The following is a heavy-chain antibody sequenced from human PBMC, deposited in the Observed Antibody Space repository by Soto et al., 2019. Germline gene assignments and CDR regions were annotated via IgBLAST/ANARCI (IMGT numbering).Heavy chain of an antibody. Sequence: ASVKVSCKASGYTFSSYYMQWVRQAPGQGLEWMGMINPSGGTTTYAQKFQGRVTMTSDTSTSTVYMELSSLTSEDTAVYHCARDRGFYVDTAMVYGFDYWGQGTLVTVSS. CDR1: GYTFSSYY. CDR2: INPSGGTT. J-gene: IGHJ4*02. D-gene: IGHD5-18*01. CDR3: ARDRGFYVDTAMVYGFDY. V-gene: IGHV1-46*01.